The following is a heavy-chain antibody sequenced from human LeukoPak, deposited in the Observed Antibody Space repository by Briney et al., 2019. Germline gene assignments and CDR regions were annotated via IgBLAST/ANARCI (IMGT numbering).Heavy chain of an antibody. CDR3: ARTGSPTVTTFAVDY. V-gene: IGHV4-31*03. Sequence: SQTLSLTCTVSGGSISSGGYYWSWIRQHPGKGLEWIGYIYYSGSTYYNPSLESRVTISVDTSKNQFSLKLSSVTAADTAVYYCARTGSPTVTTFAVDYWGQGTLVTVSS. J-gene: IGHJ4*02. CDR1: GGSISSGGYY. D-gene: IGHD4-17*01. CDR2: IYYSGST.